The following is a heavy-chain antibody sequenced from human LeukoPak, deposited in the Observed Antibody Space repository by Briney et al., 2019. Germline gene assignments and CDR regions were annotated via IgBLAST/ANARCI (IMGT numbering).Heavy chain of an antibody. CDR3: ARLTSVDTAVDY. D-gene: IGHD5-18*01. V-gene: IGHV4-39*07. CDR1: GGPISSSSYY. CDR2: IYYSGST. Sequence: SETLSLTCTVSGGPISSSSYYWGWIRQPPGKGLEWIGSIYYSGSTYYNPSLKSRVTISVDRSKNQFSLKLSSVTAADTAVYYCARLTSVDTAVDYWGQGTLVAVSS. J-gene: IGHJ4*02.